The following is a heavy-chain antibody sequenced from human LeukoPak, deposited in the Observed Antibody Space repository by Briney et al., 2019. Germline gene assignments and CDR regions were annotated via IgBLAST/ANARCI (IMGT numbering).Heavy chain of an antibody. Sequence: PSETLFLTCTVSGGSISSYYWSWIRQPPGKGLEWIGYIYYSGSTNYNPSLKSRVTISVDTSKNQFSLKLSSVTAADTAVYYCARWDRAFDIWGQGTMVTVSS. D-gene: IGHD1-26*01. CDR3: ARWDRAFDI. CDR2: IYYSGST. J-gene: IGHJ3*02. CDR1: GGSISSYY. V-gene: IGHV4-59*01.